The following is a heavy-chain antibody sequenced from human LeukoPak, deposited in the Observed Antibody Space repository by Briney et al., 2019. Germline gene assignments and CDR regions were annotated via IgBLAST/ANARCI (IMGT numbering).Heavy chain of an antibody. CDR3: AKDSGWQLLRAEYFQH. CDR2: ISADGRST. D-gene: IGHD2-15*01. Sequence: GGSLRLSCAASGFTFDNYAIHWVRQAPGKGLERVSLISADGRSTYYADSVKGRFTISRDNSKNSLYLQMRSLRTEDTALYYCAKDSGWQLLRAEYFQHWGQGTLVTVSS. V-gene: IGHV3-43*02. CDR1: GFTFDNYA. J-gene: IGHJ1*01.